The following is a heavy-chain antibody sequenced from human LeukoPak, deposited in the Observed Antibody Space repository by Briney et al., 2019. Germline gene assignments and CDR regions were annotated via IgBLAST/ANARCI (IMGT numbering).Heavy chain of an antibody. CDR3: ARDYDGVRGHW. D-gene: IGHD2-8*01. V-gene: IGHV3-7*04. Sequence: PGGSLRLSCAASGFTFSTYWMSWVRQAPGKGLEWVANIKEDGSAKYYVDSVKGRFTISRDNAKNSLYLQMNSLRAEDTAVYYCARDYDGVRGHWWGQGTLVTASS. J-gene: IGHJ4*02. CDR2: IKEDGSAK. CDR1: GFTFSTYW.